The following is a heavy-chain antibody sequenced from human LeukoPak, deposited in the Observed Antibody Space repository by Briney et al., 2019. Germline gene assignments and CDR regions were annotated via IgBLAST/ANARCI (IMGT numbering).Heavy chain of an antibody. J-gene: IGHJ4*02. CDR2: IRYDGTTK. CDR1: GFTFSNYG. V-gene: IGHV3-30*02. CDR3: VREGSYYDSSGYYYVYYFEF. Sequence: GGSLRLSCSPSGFTFSNYGMHWVRQAPGKGLEWVAFIRYDGTTKYYRDSVKGRFTISRDNSKNMLYLQMNSLRVEDTAVYYCVREGSYYDSSGYYYVYYFEFWGQGAPVTVSS. D-gene: IGHD3-22*01.